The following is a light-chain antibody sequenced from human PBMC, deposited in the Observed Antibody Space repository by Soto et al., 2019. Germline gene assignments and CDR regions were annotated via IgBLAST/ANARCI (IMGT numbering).Light chain of an antibody. CDR1: QGISSY. V-gene: IGKV1-9*01. Sequence: DIQLTQSPSFLSASVGDRVTITCRASQGISSYLAWFQQKPGKAPKVLIYAASTLQSGVPSRFSGSGSGTEFTLTISSLQPEDFATYYCHQLNTYPWTFGQGTKVEFK. CDR2: AAS. CDR3: HQLNTYPWT. J-gene: IGKJ1*01.